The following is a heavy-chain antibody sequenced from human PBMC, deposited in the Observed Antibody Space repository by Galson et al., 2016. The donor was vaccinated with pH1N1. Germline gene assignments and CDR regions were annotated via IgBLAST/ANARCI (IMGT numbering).Heavy chain of an antibody. V-gene: IGHV3-7*01. CDR1: GFSFSNYW. Sequence: SLRLSCAASGFSFSNYWMTWVRQAPGKGLEWVANINQGGNERNYVDSVKGRFTISRDNAKNLVSLQMTRLRGEDTGVYYCAGNPMDLWGQGTTVSSP. CDR2: INQGGNER. CDR3: AGNPMDL. J-gene: IGHJ6*02.